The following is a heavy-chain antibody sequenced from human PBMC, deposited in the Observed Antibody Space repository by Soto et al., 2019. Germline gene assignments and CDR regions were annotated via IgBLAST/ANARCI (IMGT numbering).Heavy chain of an antibody. CDR3: ARSAYGSRNYYTGPSAFDI. D-gene: IGHD3-10*01. CDR2: TIPVFNTA. J-gene: IGHJ3*02. Sequence: QVQLEQSGAEVKKPGCSVKISCKASGGTLSDHGVSWLRQAPGQGLEWVGGTIPVFNTAKYAPKFQGRVTIAADQSTTIAYMEVGSLRSDATAFYYCARSAYGSRNYYTGPSAFDIWCQGKLVIVSS. CDR1: GGTLSDHG. V-gene: IGHV1-69*01.